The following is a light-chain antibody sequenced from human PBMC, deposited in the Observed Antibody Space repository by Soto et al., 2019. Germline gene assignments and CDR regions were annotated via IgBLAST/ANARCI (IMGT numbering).Light chain of an antibody. V-gene: IGKV1-27*01. CDR2: GAS. Sequence: DIQMTQSPPSLSASVGDRVTITCRASQGIGNYLAWYQQKPGKVPKLLIYGASTLQSGVPSRFSGSGSGTDFTLTISSLRREDVATYYCQKYNRAPRTFGPGTRVEIK. J-gene: IGKJ1*01. CDR1: QGIGNY. CDR3: QKYNRAPRT.